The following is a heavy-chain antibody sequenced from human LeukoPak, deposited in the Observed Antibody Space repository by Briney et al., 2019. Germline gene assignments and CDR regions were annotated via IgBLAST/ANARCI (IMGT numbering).Heavy chain of an antibody. D-gene: IGHD6-19*01. CDR1: GFTVSSNY. CDR2: IYSGGST. CDR3: ARDRYSSGWYDY. V-gene: IGHV3-66*01. J-gene: IGHJ4*02. Sequence: SGGSLRLSCAASGFTVSSNYMSWVRQAPGKGLEWVSVIYSGGSTYYADSVKGRFTISRDNSKNTLYLQMNSLRAEDTAVYYCARDRYSSGWYDYWGQGTLVTVSS.